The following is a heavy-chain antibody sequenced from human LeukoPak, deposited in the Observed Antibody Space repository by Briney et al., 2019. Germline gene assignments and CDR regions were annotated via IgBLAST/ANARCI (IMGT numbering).Heavy chain of an antibody. J-gene: IGHJ5*02. CDR3: ASGRLRYLFDP. D-gene: IGHD3-3*01. CDR2: IYYSGST. CDR1: GGSVSSGRYY. V-gene: IGHV4-61*01. Sequence: PSETLSLTCTVSGGSVSSGRYYWSWIRQPPGKGLDWIGYIYYSGSTNYNPSLKSRVTISVDTSKNQFSLKLSSVTAAATAVYYCASGRLRYLFDPWGQGTLVTVSS.